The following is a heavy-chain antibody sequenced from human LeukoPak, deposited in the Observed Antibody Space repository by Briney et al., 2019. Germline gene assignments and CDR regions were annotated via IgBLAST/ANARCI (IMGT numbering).Heavy chain of an antibody. CDR1: GFTFDDYG. D-gene: IGHD2-15*01. V-gene: IGHV3-20*04. J-gene: IGHJ4*02. Sequence: GGSLRLSCAASGFTFDDYGMSWVRRAPGKGLEWVSGINWNGGSTGYADSVKGRFTISRDNAKNSLYLQMNSLRAEDTALYYCAREGYCSGGSCYGWDYWGQGTLVTVSS. CDR3: AREGYCSGGSCYGWDY. CDR2: INWNGGST.